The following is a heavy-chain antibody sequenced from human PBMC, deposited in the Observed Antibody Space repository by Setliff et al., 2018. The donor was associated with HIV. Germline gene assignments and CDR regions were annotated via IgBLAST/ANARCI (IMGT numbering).Heavy chain of an antibody. CDR3: VRLGRGFSNYCNH. J-gene: IGHJ4*02. V-gene: IGHV4-39*01. CDR1: GGSISSREYN. CDR2: ISMTYSGKT. Sequence: NPSETLSLTCTVSGGSISSREYNWGWVRQAPGKGLEWIGSISMTYSGKTYYNPSLQSRVIISVATSKSEVSLKMTSVTAADTALYYCVRLGRGFSNYCNHWGQGTLVTVSS. D-gene: IGHD4-4*01.